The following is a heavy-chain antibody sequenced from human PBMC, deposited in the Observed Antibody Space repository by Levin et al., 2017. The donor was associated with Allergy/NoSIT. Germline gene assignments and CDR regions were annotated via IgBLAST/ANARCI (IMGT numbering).Heavy chain of an antibody. CDR3: ARDNKTKVPNYNYYMDV. CDR2: IYYSGTT. Sequence: SETLSLTCAVSGGSISSGDYYWSWIRQPPGKGLEWIGYIYYSGTTYYNPSLKSRVTLSIDTSKNQFSLKVSSVTAADTAVYYCARDNKTKVPNYNYYMDVWGKGTTVTVSS. CDR1: GGSISSGDYY. J-gene: IGHJ6*03. V-gene: IGHV4-30-4*01. D-gene: IGHD4/OR15-4a*01.